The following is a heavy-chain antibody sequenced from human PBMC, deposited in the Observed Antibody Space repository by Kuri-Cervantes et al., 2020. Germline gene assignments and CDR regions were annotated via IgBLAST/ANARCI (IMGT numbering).Heavy chain of an antibody. CDR2: INHSGSN. CDR1: GGSFSGYY. CDR3: ARSSGWYYWFDP. Sequence: SETLSLTCAVYGGSFSGYYWSWIRQPPGKGLEWIAEINHSGSNNYNPSLKSRVTISVDTSKNQFSLKLSSVTAADTAVYYCARSSGWYYWFDPWGQGTLVTVSS. J-gene: IGHJ5*02. V-gene: IGHV4-34*01. D-gene: IGHD6-19*01.